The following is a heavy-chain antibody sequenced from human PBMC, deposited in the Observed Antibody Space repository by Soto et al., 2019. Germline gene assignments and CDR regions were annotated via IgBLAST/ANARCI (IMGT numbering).Heavy chain of an antibody. J-gene: IGHJ4*02. CDR2: IYQSGST. D-gene: IGHD6-13*01. Sequence: PSETLSLTCTVSGGSISSGGYYWSWIRQHPGKSLEWIGEIYQSGSTNYNPSLESRVRMSVDKSRNQFSLKLTSVSAADTAVYYCARASATIAAAAIFDYWGQGTLVTVSS. CDR1: GGSISSGGYY. V-gene: IGHV4-31*03. CDR3: ARASATIAAAAIFDY.